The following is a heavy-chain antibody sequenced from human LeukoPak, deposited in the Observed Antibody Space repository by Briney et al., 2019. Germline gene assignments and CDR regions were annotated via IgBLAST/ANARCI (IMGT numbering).Heavy chain of an antibody. CDR3: AREIDYGDGIYYYYGMDV. CDR1: GGTFSSYA. D-gene: IGHD4-17*01. CDR2: IIPIFGTA. J-gene: IGHJ6*04. V-gene: IGHV1-69*13. Sequence: SVKVSCKASGGTFSSYAISWVRQASGQGLEWMGGIIPIFGTANYAQKFQGRVTITADESTSTAYMELSSLRSEDTAVYYCAREIDYGDGIYYYYGMDVWGKGTTVTVSS.